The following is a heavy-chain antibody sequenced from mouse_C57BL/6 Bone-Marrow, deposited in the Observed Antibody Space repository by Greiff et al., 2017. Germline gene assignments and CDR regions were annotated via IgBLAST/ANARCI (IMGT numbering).Heavy chain of an antibody. CDR3: ASTVVADYYAMDY. Sequence: EVQLQQSGPELVKPGASVKISCKASGYTFTDYYMNWVKQSHGKSLEWIGDINPNNGGTSYNQKFKGKATLTVDKSSSTAYMELRSLTSDDSAVYYCASTVVADYYAMDYWGQGTSVTVSS. D-gene: IGHD1-1*01. CDR2: INPNNGGT. CDR1: GYTFTDYY. V-gene: IGHV1-26*01. J-gene: IGHJ4*01.